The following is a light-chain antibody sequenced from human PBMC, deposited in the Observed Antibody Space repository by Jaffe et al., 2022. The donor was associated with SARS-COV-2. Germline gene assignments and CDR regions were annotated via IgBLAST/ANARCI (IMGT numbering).Light chain of an antibody. J-gene: IGLJ3*02. V-gene: IGLV4-69*01. CDR3: QTWGPGV. CDR1: SGHSTYA. Sequence: QLVLTQSPSASASLGASVKLTCTLSSGHSTYAIAWHQQQPEKGPRYLIKLNSDGTHRKGDGIPDRFSGSSSGAERYLIISSLQSEDEADYYCQTWGPGVFGGGTKLTVL. CDR2: LNSDGTH.